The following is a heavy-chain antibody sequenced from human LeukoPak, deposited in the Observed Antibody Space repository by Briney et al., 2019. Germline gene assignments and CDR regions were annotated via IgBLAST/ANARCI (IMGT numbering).Heavy chain of an antibody. D-gene: IGHD6-19*01. CDR2: IYYSGTT. CDR3: ARGTSSGWYGFDS. Sequence: SETLSLTCAVSGGSLSSYYWRWVRQPPGKGLEGVGYIYYSGTTNYNPSLKGRVTISVDTSKNQFSLKLNSVTAADTAVYYCARGTSSGWYGFDSWGQGTLVTVSS. CDR1: GGSLSSYY. J-gene: IGHJ4*02. V-gene: IGHV4-59*01.